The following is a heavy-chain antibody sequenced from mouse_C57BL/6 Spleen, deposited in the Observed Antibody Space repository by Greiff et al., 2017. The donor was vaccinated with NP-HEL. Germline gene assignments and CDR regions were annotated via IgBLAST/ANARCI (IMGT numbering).Heavy chain of an antibody. J-gene: IGHJ2*01. Sequence: EVKLVESGGGLVKPGGSLKLSCAASGFTFSDYGMHWVRQAPEKGLEWVAYISSGSSTIYYADTVTGRFTISSDNAKNTLFLQMTSLRSEDTAMYYCARPYYYGSSYGYWGQGTTLTVSS. D-gene: IGHD1-1*01. CDR2: ISSGSSTI. V-gene: IGHV5-17*01. CDR3: ARPYYYGSSYGY. CDR1: GFTFSDYG.